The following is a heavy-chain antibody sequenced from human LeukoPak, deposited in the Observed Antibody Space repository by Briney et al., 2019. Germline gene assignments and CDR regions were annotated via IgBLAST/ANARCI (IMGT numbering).Heavy chain of an antibody. Sequence: GGSLRLFCAASGFTFSSYGMHWVRQAPGKGLEWVAVISYDGSNKYYADSVKGRFTISRDNSKNTLYLQMNSLRAEDTAVYYCAKNWYYYDSSGYNPDYWGQGTLVTVSS. V-gene: IGHV3-30*18. CDR2: ISYDGSNK. J-gene: IGHJ4*02. D-gene: IGHD3-22*01. CDR3: AKNWYYYDSSGYNPDY. CDR1: GFTFSSYG.